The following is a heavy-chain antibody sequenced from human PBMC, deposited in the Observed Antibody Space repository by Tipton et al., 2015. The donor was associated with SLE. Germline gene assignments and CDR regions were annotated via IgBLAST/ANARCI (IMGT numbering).Heavy chain of an antibody. D-gene: IGHD3-22*01. CDR2: IYYSGST. CDR1: GYSISSGYY. Sequence: TLSLTCSVSGYSISSGYYWGWVRQAPGKGLEWIGYIYYSGSTNYNPSLKSRVTISVDTSKNQFSLKLSSVTAADTAVYYCARASGGLLPFDYWGQGTLVTVSS. CDR3: ARASGGLLPFDY. V-gene: IGHV4-61*01. J-gene: IGHJ4*02.